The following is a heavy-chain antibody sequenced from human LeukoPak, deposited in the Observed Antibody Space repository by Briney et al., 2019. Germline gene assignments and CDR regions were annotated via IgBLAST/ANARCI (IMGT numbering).Heavy chain of an antibody. CDR2: IYYSGST. CDR3: ASLTSDKHYYYGMDV. V-gene: IGHV4-59*01. Sequence: SETLSLTCTVSGGSISSYYWSWIRQPPGKGLEWIGYIYYSGSTNYNPSLKSRVTISVDTSKNQFSLKLSSVTAADTAVYYCASLTSDKHYYYGMDVWGQGTTVTVSS. D-gene: IGHD1-14*01. J-gene: IGHJ6*02. CDR1: GGSISSYY.